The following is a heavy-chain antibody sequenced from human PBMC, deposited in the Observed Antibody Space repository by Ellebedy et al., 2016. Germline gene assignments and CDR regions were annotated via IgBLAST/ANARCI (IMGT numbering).Heavy chain of an antibody. Sequence: GESLKISCAASGLTFSNSWMGWVRQAPGKGLEWVANINQAGSDKYHVDSVKGRFTISRDNAKNSLYLQMDSLRAEDTAVYYCATLDYYDSGRRAFDIWGLGTMVTVSA. D-gene: IGHD3-22*01. J-gene: IGHJ3*02. CDR3: ATLDYYDSGRRAFDI. CDR2: INQAGSDK. CDR1: GLTFSNSW. V-gene: IGHV3-7*01.